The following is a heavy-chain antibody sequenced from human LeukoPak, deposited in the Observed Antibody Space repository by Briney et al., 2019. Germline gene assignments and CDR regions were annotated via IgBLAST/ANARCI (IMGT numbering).Heavy chain of an antibody. CDR1: GGSFSGYY. V-gene: IGHV4-34*01. CDR3: ARLYGDVDY. J-gene: IGHJ4*02. D-gene: IGHD4-17*01. CDR2: INHSGST. Sequence: PSETLSLTCAVYGGSFSGYYWSWIRQPPGKGLEWIGEINHSGSTNYNPSLKNRVTISVDTSKNQFSLELSSVTAADTAVYYCARLYGDVDYWGQGTLVTVSS.